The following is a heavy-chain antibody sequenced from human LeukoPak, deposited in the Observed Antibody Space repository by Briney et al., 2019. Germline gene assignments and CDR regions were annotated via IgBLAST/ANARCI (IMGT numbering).Heavy chain of an antibody. Sequence: GGSLRLSCAASGFTFSSYWMHWVRQAPGKGLVWVSRINSDGSSTSYAGSVKGRFTISRDNAKNTLYLQMNSLRAEDTAVYYCASASGSYYDSLGGYWGQGTLVTVSS. CDR3: ASASGSYYDSLGGY. CDR1: GFTFSSYW. D-gene: IGHD1-26*01. V-gene: IGHV3-74*01. J-gene: IGHJ4*02. CDR2: INSDGSST.